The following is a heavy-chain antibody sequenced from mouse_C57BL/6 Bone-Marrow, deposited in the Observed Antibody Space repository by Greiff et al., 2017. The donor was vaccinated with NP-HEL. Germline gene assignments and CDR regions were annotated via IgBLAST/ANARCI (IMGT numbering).Heavy chain of an antibody. CDR1: GFPFTSHG. V-gene: IGHV2-3*01. J-gene: IGHJ4*01. CDR2: IWGDGST. CDR3: AKGVLLAAMDY. Sequence: QVQLKQSGPGLVAPSQSLSTTCTVSGFPFTSHGVSWVRQPPGKGLEWLGVIWGDGSTNYHSALISRLSISKDNSKSQIFLKLNSLQTDDTATYYCAKGVLLAAMDYWGQGTSVTVSS. D-gene: IGHD1-1*01.